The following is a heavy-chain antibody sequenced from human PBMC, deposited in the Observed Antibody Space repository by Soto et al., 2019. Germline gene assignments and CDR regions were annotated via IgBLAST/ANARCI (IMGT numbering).Heavy chain of an antibody. CDR2: ISAYNGNT. Sequence: GASVKVSCKASGYTFTSYGISWVRQAPGQGLEWMGWISAYNGNTNYAQKLQGRVTMTTDTSTSTAYMELRSLRSDDTAVYYCARDSFYGDYVKPLDYWGQGTLVTVSS. J-gene: IGHJ4*02. D-gene: IGHD4-17*01. CDR3: ARDSFYGDYVKPLDY. CDR1: GYTFTSYG. V-gene: IGHV1-18*01.